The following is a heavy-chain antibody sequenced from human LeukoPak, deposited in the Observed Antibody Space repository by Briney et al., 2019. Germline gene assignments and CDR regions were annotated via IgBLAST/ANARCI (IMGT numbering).Heavy chain of an antibody. CDR1: GFTVSSNY. J-gene: IGHJ4*02. CDR3: AKPHGSGIDGVY. D-gene: IGHD3-10*01. Sequence: PGGSLRLSCAASGFTVSSNYMSWVRQAPGKGLEWVSVIYSGGSTYYADSVKGRFTISRDNSKNTLYLQMDSLRVEDTAVYYCAKPHGSGIDGVYWGQGTLVTVSS. CDR2: IYSGGST. V-gene: IGHV3-66*04.